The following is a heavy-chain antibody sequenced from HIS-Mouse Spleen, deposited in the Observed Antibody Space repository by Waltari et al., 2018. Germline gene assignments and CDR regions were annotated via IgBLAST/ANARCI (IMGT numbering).Heavy chain of an antibody. V-gene: IGHV1-2*02. J-gene: IGHJ3*02. D-gene: IGHD6-6*01. CDR2: INPNSGGT. CDR3: ARGYSSSSDAFDI. Sequence: INPNSGGTNYAQKFQCRVTMTRDTSISTAYMELSRLRSDDTAVYYCARGYSSSSDAFDIWGQGTMVTVSS.